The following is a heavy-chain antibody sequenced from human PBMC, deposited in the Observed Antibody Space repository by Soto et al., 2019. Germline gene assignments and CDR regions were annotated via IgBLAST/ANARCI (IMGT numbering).Heavy chain of an antibody. D-gene: IGHD6-19*01. CDR1: GFTFSTYG. CDR3: AREQIGVAGSTYDY. CDR2: IWYDGSRT. Sequence: QVQLVESGGGVVQPGTSLRLSCAAPGFTFSTYGMHWVRQAPGKGLDWVALIWYDGSRTHYAESVKGRFTISRDNSKNTLLLQMNSLRVEDTAVYYCAREQIGVAGSTYDYWGKGTLVTVSS. J-gene: IGHJ4*02. V-gene: IGHV3-33*01.